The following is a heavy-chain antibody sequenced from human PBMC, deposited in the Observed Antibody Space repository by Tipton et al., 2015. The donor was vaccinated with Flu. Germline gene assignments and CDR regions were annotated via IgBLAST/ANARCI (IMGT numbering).Heavy chain of an antibody. CDR1: GYSFTSYY. CDR2: INPSVGST. CDR3: ARASGEGAETMWADFDF. D-gene: IGHD3-10*01. J-gene: IGHJ4*02. V-gene: IGHV1-46*01. Sequence: QMQLVQSGAEVKKPGASVKVSCKASGYSFTSYYMHWVRQAPGQGLEWMGIINPSVGSTGYAQKFQGRVTMTKDTSTSTVYMELSSLGSEDTAVYYCARASGEGAETMWADFDFWGQGTLVTVSS.